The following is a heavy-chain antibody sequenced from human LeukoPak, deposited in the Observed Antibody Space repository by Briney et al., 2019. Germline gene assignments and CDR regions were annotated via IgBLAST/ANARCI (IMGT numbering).Heavy chain of an antibody. Sequence: PSETLSLTCAVSGYPISRGYYWALIRQPPGEGLEWIGTVYHTGSTYYNPSLDSRVTISVDTSKNEFSLNLKSVTAADTAVYYCARAGWIITSGIDYWGQGALVTVSS. CDR3: ARAGWIITSGIDY. CDR2: VYHTGST. CDR1: GYPISRGYY. D-gene: IGHD3-10*01. J-gene: IGHJ4*02. V-gene: IGHV4-38-2*01.